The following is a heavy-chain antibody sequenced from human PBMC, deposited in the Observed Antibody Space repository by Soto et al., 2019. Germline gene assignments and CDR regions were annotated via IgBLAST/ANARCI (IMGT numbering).Heavy chain of an antibody. J-gene: IGHJ3*02. Sequence: GASVKVSCKASGYTFTSYGISWLRQAPGQGLEWMGWISAYNGNTNYAQKLQGRVTMTTGTSTSTAYMELRSLRSDDTAVYYCARDEGNDYGDLDAFDIWGQGTMVTVSS. V-gene: IGHV1-18*01. CDR3: ARDEGNDYGDLDAFDI. D-gene: IGHD4-17*01. CDR2: ISAYNGNT. CDR1: GYTFTSYG.